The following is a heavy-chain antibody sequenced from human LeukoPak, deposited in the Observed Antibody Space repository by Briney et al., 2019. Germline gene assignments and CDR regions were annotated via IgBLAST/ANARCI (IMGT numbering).Heavy chain of an antibody. CDR3: AKSSNSVSYYFDY. V-gene: IGHV3-23*01. CDR1: GFTFSIYA. D-gene: IGHD1-7*01. CDR2: ISGSGGST. J-gene: IGHJ4*02. Sequence: GGSLRLSCAASGFTFSIYAMSWVRQAPGKGLEWVSAISGSGGSTYYADSVKGRFTISRDNSKNTLYLQMNSLRAEDTAVYYCAKSSNSVSYYFDYWGQGTLVTVSS.